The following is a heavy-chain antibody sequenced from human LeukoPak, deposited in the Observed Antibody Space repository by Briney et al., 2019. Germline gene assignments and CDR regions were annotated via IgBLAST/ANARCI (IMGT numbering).Heavy chain of an antibody. J-gene: IGHJ4*02. CDR3: ARVSSSSRPNFHY. CDR1: GGSISSSSYY. V-gene: IGHV4-39*07. CDR2: IYYSGST. D-gene: IGHD6-13*01. Sequence: SETLSLTCTVSGGSISSSSYYWGWIRQPPGKGLEWIGSIYYSGSTYYNPSLKSRVSISVDTSKNQFSLKLSSVTAADTAVYYCARVSSSSRPNFHYWGQGTLVTVSS.